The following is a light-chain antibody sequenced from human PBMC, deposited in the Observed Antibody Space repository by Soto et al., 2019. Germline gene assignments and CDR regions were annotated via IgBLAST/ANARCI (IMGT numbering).Light chain of an antibody. CDR2: ASS. CDR1: QGIGTY. V-gene: IGKV1-9*01. J-gene: IGKJ1*01. Sequence: IQLTQSPSSLSASVGERVTVTGRASQGIGTYLVWYQQKSGKAPTVLIYASSTLQTGVTSRFSGSGSGTDFSLTISSLHPEDVATYYCQQVDSYPRAFGPGTKVDIK. CDR3: QQVDSYPRA.